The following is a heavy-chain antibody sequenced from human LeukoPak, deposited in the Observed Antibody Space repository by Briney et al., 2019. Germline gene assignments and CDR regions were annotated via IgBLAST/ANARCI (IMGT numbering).Heavy chain of an antibody. J-gene: IGHJ3*02. D-gene: IGHD5-24*01. V-gene: IGHV3-66*02. CDR2: IYSGGNT. CDR3: ARSRDVNNFDFDI. CDR1: GLTVSSNY. Sequence: GGSLGLSCAASGLTVSSNYMSWVRQAPGKGLEWVSVIYSGGNTYYADSVKGRFTISRDNSKNTLYLQMNSLRGEDTAVYYCARSRDVNNFDFDIWGQGTMVTVSS.